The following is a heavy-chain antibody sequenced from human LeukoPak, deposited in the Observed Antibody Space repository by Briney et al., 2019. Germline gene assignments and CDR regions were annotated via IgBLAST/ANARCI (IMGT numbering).Heavy chain of an antibody. CDR2: ISSSSSYI. Sequence: GGSLRLSCAASGFTFSSYSMNWVRQAPGKGLEWVSSISSSSSYIYYADSVKGRFTISRDNAKNSLYLQMNSLRAEDTALYYCAKDSYDFWSGYSDFDYWGQGTLVTVSS. D-gene: IGHD3-3*01. J-gene: IGHJ4*02. CDR3: AKDSYDFWSGYSDFDY. V-gene: IGHV3-21*04. CDR1: GFTFSSYS.